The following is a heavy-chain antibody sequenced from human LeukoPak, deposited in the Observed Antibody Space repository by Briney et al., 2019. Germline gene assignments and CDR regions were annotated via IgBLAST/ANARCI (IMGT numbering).Heavy chain of an antibody. J-gene: IGHJ5*02. CDR3: ASAFNDYGLT. V-gene: IGHV3-66*02. Sequence: PGGSLRLSCAASGFTFSSYAMHWVRQAPGKGLEWVSVIYSGGSTYYADSVKGRFTISRDNSKNTLYLQMNSLRAEDTAVYYCASAFNDYGLTWGQGTLVTVSS. CDR2: IYSGGST. D-gene: IGHD4-17*01. CDR1: GFTFSSYA.